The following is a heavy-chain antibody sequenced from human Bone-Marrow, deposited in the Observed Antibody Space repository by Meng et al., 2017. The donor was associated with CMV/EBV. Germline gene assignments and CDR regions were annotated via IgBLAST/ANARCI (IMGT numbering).Heavy chain of an antibody. CDR3: ALTTDNWFAP. Sequence: GSLRLSCTVSGGSMGRGTYHWAWIRQPPGKGLEWIGSIYYNGNTFYNPSLKSRVTISGDTSKNQFSLKVNSLTAADTAVYYCALTTDNWFAPWGHGNLVTVSS. CDR2: IYYNGNT. D-gene: IGHD4-11*01. CDR1: GGSMGRGTYH. J-gene: IGHJ5*02. V-gene: IGHV4-39*07.